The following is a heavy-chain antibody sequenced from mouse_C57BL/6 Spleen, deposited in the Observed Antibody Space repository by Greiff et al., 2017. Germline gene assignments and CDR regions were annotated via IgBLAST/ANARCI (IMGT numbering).Heavy chain of an antibody. CDR2: IYPGSGST. CDR1: GYTFTSYW. CDR3: TTSDYYYGSSGY. V-gene: IGHV1-55*01. J-gene: IGHJ2*01. D-gene: IGHD1-1*01. Sequence: QVQLQQPGAELVKPGASVKMSCKASGYTFTSYWITWVQQRPGQGLEWIGDIYPGSGSTNYNEKFKSKATMTADTSSNTAYLQLSSLTSEDTAVYYCTTSDYYYGSSGYWGQGTTLTVAS.